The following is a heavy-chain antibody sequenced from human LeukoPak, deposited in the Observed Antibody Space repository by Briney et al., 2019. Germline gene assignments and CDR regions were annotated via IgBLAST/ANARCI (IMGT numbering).Heavy chain of an antibody. CDR1: GFTVNGNY. CDR3: ASGRRGWLVNDY. V-gene: IGHV3-66*01. CDR2: IYSGDST. Sequence: PGGSLRLSCAPSGFTVNGNYMSWVRQAPGKGLEWISVIYSGDSTYYADSVKGRFTISRDNSKNTVYLQMNSLRAEDTAVYYCASGRRGWLVNDYWGQGTLVTVSS. J-gene: IGHJ4*02. D-gene: IGHD2-15*01.